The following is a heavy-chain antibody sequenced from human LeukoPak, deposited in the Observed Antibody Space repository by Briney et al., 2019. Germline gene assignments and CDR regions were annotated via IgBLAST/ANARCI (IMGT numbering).Heavy chain of an antibody. D-gene: IGHD3-3*01. CDR2: IKSKTDGGTT. V-gene: IGHV3-15*01. CDR1: GFTFSNAR. J-gene: IGHJ4*02. Sequence: GGSLRLFCAASGFTFSNARMSWVRQAPGKGLEWVGRIKSKTDGGTTDYAAPVKGRFTISRDDSKNTLYLQMNSLKTEDTAVYYCTTDRYDFWSGYYDYWGQGTLVTVSS. CDR3: TTDRYDFWSGYYDY.